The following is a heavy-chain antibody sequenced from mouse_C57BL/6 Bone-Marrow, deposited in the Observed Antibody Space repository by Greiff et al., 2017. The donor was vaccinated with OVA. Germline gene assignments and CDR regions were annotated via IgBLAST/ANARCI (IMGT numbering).Heavy chain of an antibody. CDR1: GYTFTSYW. J-gene: IGHJ4*01. V-gene: IGHV1-64*01. CDR3: ARFYDGYPYAMDY. CDR2: IHPNSGST. Sequence: VQLQQSGAELVKPGASVKLSCKASGYTFTSYWMHWVKQRPGQGLEWIGMIHPNSGSTNYNEKFKSKATLTVDKSSSTAYMQLSSLTSEDSAVYYCARFYDGYPYAMDYWGQGTSVTVSS. D-gene: IGHD2-3*01.